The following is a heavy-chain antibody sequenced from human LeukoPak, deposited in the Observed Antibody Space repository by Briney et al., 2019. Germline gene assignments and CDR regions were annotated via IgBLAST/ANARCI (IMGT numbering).Heavy chain of an antibody. J-gene: IGHJ4*01. CDR1: GLAFTRHA. CDR3: ATRPPSETYFGVLDY. Sequence: GGSLRLSCEASGLAFTRHAMTWVRQAPGKGLEWVSGITASGGSTYHAESVKGRFTISRDNSKNTLYLQMNNLRAEDTAVYYCATRPPSETYFGVLDYWGHGTLVTVSS. V-gene: IGHV3-23*01. CDR2: ITASGGST. D-gene: IGHD4-17*01.